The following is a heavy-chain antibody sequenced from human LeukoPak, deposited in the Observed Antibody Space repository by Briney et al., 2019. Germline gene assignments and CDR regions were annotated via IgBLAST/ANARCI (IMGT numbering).Heavy chain of an antibody. CDR3: ARKAFRTIFGVVSGRAWLDP. V-gene: IGHV1-8*01. J-gene: IGHJ5*02. CDR1: GYTFTSYD. CDR2: MNPNSGNT. Sequence: ASVKVSCKASGYTFTSYDINWVRQATGQGLEWMGWMNPNSGNTGYAQKFQGRVTMTRNTSISTAYMELSSLRSEDTAVYYCARKAFRTIFGVVSGRAWLDPWGQGTLVTVSS. D-gene: IGHD3-3*01.